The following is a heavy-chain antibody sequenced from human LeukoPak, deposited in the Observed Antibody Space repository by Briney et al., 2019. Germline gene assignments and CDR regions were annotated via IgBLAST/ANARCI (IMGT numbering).Heavy chain of an antibody. CDR1: GGTFSSYA. CDR3: ARDQRPFNYYDSSGYKDGMDA. V-gene: IGHV1-69*04. CDR2: IIPILGIA. J-gene: IGHJ6*02. Sequence: SVKVSCKASGGTFSSYAISWVRQAPGQGLEWMGRIIPILGIANYAQKFQGRVTITADKSTSTAYMELSSLRSEDTAVYYCARDQRPFNYYDSSGYKDGMDAWGQGTTVTVSS. D-gene: IGHD3-22*01.